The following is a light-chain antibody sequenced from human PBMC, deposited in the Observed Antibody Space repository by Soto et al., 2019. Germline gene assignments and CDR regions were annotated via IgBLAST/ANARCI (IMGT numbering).Light chain of an antibody. Sequence: DIQMTQSPSTLSASVGDRVTITCRASQSISSWLAWYQQKPGKAPKLLIYDVSSLESGVPSRFSGSASGTEFSLTISSLQPDDIATYYCQQYNTFWTFGQGPKVEIK. CDR1: QSISSW. CDR3: QQYNTFWT. J-gene: IGKJ1*01. V-gene: IGKV1-5*01. CDR2: DVS.